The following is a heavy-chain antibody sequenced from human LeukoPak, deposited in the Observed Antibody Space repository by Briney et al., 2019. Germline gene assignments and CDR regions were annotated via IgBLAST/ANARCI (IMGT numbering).Heavy chain of an antibody. CDR2: ISVRSTTI. CDR3: ARTRPGYYFDS. CDR1: GFSLSSYS. V-gene: IGHV3-48*04. Sequence: GGSLRLSCAASGFSLSSYSMNWVRQAPGKGLEWLSYISVRSTTINYADSVKGRFTISRDDAEKSLYLQMNSLRVEDTAVYYCARTRPGYYFDSWGQGTLVTVSS. D-gene: IGHD1-14*01. J-gene: IGHJ4*02.